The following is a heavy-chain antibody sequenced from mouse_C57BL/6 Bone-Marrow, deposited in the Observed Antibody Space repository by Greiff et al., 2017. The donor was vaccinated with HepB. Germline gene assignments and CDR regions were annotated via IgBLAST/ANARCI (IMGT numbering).Heavy chain of an antibody. J-gene: IGHJ3*01. D-gene: IGHD1-1*01. Sequence: EVQLVESGGDLVKPGGSLKLSCAASGFTFSSYGMSWVRQTPDKRLEWVATISSGGSYTYYPDSVKGRFTISRDNAKNTLYLQMSSIKSDDTAMYYCARWSYYYGSSPFAYWGQWTLVTVSA. CDR2: ISSGGSYT. CDR3: ARWSYYYGSSPFAY. CDR1: GFTFSSYG. V-gene: IGHV5-6*01.